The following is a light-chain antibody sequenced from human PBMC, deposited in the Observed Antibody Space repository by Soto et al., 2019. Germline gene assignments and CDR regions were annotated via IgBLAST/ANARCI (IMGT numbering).Light chain of an antibody. V-gene: IGKV3-20*01. J-gene: IGKJ1*01. CDR2: GAS. Sequence: EIVLTQSPGTLSLSPGERATLSCRASQSVSRSYLAWYQQKPGQAPRLLIYGASSRATGIPDRFSGSGSGTDFTLTSNRLEPEDFAVYYCQQYGSSPPWTFGQGTKVEIK. CDR1: QSVSRSY. CDR3: QQYGSSPPWT.